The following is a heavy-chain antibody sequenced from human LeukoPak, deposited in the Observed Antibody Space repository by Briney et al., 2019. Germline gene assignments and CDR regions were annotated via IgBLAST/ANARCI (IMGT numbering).Heavy chain of an antibody. CDR3: ARDLGSGWYGGHGY. D-gene: IGHD6-19*01. CDR1: GFTFSDYY. CDR2: ISSSSSDT. Sequence: PGGSLRLSCAASGFTFSDYYMSWIRQAPGKGLEWLSYISSSSSDTNYADSVKGRFTISRDNAKKSLYLQMNSLRDEDTAVYYCARDLGSGWYGGHGYWGQGTLVTVSS. J-gene: IGHJ4*02. V-gene: IGHV3-11*06.